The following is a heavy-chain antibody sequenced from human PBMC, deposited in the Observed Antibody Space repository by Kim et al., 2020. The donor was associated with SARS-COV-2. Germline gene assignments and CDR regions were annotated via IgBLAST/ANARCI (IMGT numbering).Heavy chain of an antibody. J-gene: IGHJ4*02. V-gene: IGHV4-59*13. CDR1: GGSINNYF. CDR2: VFYGGST. D-gene: IGHD3-16*01. CDR3: ARGLDGYNYDFDY. Sequence: SETLSLTCTVSGGSINNYFWSWIRQPPGKGLEWLGYVFYGGSTNYNPSVQSRATISADPSKNQFSLRLDSVTAADTAVYYCARGLDGYNYDFDYWGQGTLATVSS.